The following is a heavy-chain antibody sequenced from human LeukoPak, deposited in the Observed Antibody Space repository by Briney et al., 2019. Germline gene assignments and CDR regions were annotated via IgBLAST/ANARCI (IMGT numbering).Heavy chain of an antibody. CDR3: ARDDNSGSYEVYYY. V-gene: IGHV3-21*01. J-gene: IGHJ4*02. CDR2: ISSSSSCI. Sequence: GGSLRLSCAASGFTFSSYSMNWVRQAPGKGLEWVSSISSSSSCIYYADSMKGRFTISRDNAKNSLYLQMNSLRAEDTAVYYCARDDNSGSYEVYYYWGQGTLVTVSS. CDR1: GFTFSSYS. D-gene: IGHD1-26*01.